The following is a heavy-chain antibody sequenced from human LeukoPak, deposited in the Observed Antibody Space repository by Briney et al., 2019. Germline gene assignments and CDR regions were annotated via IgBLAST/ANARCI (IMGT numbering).Heavy chain of an antibody. CDR1: GFTFSSYG. D-gene: IGHD3-22*01. CDR3: AREPYDTTDGDGMDV. CDR2: IWYDGSNK. J-gene: IGHJ6*02. Sequence: GGSLRLSCAASGFTFSSYGMHWVRQAPGKGLEWVAVIWYDGSNKYYADSVKGRFTISRGNSKNTLYLQMNSLRAEDTAVYYCAREPYDTTDGDGMDVWGQGTTVTVSS. V-gene: IGHV3-33*01.